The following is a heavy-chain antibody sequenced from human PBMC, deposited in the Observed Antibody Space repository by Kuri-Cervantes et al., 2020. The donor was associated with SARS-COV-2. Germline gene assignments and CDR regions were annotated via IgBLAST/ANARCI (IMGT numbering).Heavy chain of an antibody. Sequence: GGSLRLSCAASGFTFSSYGMHWVRQAPGKGLGWVAVIWYDGSNKYYADSVKGRFTISRDNSKNTVFLQMDSLRAEDTAVYYCARDSGPLRYSYFDYWGLGALVTVSS. CDR1: GFTFSSYG. V-gene: IGHV3-33*01. J-gene: IGHJ4*02. CDR2: IWYDGSNK. D-gene: IGHD3-9*01. CDR3: ARDSGPLRYSYFDY.